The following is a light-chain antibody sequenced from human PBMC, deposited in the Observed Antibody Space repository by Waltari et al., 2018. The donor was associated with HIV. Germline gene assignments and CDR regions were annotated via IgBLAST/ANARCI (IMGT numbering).Light chain of an antibody. CDR1: QDISTS. CDR2: TAS. V-gene: IGKV1-NL1*01. Sequence: DIQMTQSPSSLSASVGDRVTITCRASQDISTSLAWYQQKVGEAPKLLLYTASLLESGVPSRFSGRGSGTVYTLTISSLQPEDFATYYCQQYYSSLWTFGQGTKVEIK. CDR3: QQYYSSLWT. J-gene: IGKJ1*01.